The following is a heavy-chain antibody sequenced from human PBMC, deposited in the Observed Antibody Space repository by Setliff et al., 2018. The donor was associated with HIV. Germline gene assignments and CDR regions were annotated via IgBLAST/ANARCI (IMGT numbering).Heavy chain of an antibody. V-gene: IGHV3-66*01. Sequence: GSLRLSCEASGFRVTDTYMAWVRQAPGKGLEWVTLIYKAGKTYYADFVKGRFTIARDDTKNTVYLQMNSLRVEDSAVYYCAREVLRGGDDAFGLWGRGTVVTVSS. CDR1: GFRVTDTY. CDR2: IYKAGKT. J-gene: IGHJ3*01. CDR3: AREVLRGGDDAFGL. D-gene: IGHD3-10*01.